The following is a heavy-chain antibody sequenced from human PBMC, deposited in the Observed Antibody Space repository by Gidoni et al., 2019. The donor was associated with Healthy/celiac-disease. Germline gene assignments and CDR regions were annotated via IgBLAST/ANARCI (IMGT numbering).Heavy chain of an antibody. V-gene: IGHV3-23*01. D-gene: IGHD6-19*01. CDR3: AKAYSSGWYVFDY. CDR1: GFTFSSYA. Sequence: EVQLLESGGGLVQPGGSLRLSCAASGFTFSSYAMRWVRQAPGKGLEWVSAISGSGGSTYYADSVKGRFTISRDNSKNTLYLQMNSLRAEDTAVYYCAKAYSSGWYVFDYWGQGTLVTVSS. CDR2: ISGSGGST. J-gene: IGHJ4*02.